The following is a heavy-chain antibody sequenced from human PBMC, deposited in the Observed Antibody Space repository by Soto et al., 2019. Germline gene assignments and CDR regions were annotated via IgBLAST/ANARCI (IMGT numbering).Heavy chain of an antibody. Sequence: QVQLQESGPGLVKPSETLSLTCTVSGDSISNYYWSWIRQPPGKGLEWIGYVYSSGNTNYNPSLKSPVTISLDTSKNQFSLKLTSVTAADTAVYYCAKSLPASWADSWGRGTLVTVSS. J-gene: IGHJ4*02. CDR1: GDSISNYY. V-gene: IGHV4-59*01. CDR2: VYSSGNT. D-gene: IGHD2-2*01. CDR3: AKSLPASWADS.